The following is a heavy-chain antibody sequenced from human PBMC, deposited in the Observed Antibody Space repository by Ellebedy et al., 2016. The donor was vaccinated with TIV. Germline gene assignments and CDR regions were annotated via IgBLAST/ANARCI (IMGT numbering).Heavy chain of an antibody. J-gene: IGHJ6*02. V-gene: IGHV1-2*02. CDR2: INPNSGGA. D-gene: IGHD3-10*01. Sequence: AASVKVSCKASGYTFTGYYLHWARQAPGQGLEWMGWINPNSGGANYVQKFQGRVTVTSDTSISTAYMELSRLRSEDTAVYYCAREGSMVRGVWGWYYGMDVWGQGTTVTVSS. CDR1: GYTFTGYY. CDR3: AREGSMVRGVWGWYYGMDV.